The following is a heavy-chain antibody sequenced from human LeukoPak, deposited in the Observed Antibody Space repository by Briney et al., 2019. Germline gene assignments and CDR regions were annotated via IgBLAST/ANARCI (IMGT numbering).Heavy chain of an antibody. Sequence: PGGSLRLSCAASGFTFSRFWMSWVRQAPGKGLEWVANIKQDGSEKYYVDSVKGRFTISRDNAKNSLHLQMSSLRAEGTAIYYCASASPAGDYWGQGTQVTVSS. CDR1: GFTFSRFW. J-gene: IGHJ4*02. V-gene: IGHV3-7*01. D-gene: IGHD2-2*01. CDR3: ASASPAGDY. CDR2: IKQDGSEK.